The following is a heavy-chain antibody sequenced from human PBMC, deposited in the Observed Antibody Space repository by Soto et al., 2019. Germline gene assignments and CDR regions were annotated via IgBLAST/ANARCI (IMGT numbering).Heavy chain of an antibody. V-gene: IGHV3-23*01. CDR1: GFTFSSYA. CDR3: AKDQVGYCSGGSCYGMDV. D-gene: IGHD2-15*01. Sequence: GGSLRLSCAASGFTFSSYAMSWVRQALGKGLEWVSAISGSGGSTYYADSVKGRFTISRDNSKNTLYLQMNSLRAEDTAVYYCAKDQVGYCSGGSCYGMDVWGQGTTVTVSS. CDR2: ISGSGGST. J-gene: IGHJ6*02.